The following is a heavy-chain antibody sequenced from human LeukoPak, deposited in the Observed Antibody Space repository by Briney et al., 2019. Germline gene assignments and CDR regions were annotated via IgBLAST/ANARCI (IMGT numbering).Heavy chain of an antibody. J-gene: IGHJ3*02. CDR2: FDPEDGET. D-gene: IGHD2-15*01. Sequence: ASVKVSCKVSGYTLTELSMHWVRQAPGKGLEWMGGFDPEDGETIYAQKFQGRVTMTEDTSTDTAYMELSSLRSEDTAVYYCATAVVAATLLAFDIWGQGTMVTVSS. CDR3: ATAVVAATLLAFDI. CDR1: GYTLTELS. V-gene: IGHV1-24*01.